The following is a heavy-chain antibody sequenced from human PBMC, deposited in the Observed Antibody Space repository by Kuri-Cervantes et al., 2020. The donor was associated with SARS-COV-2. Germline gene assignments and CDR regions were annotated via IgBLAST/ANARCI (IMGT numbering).Heavy chain of an antibody. CDR2: IYYSGST. J-gene: IGHJ6*03. Sequence: GSLRLSCTVSGGSISSSSYYWGWIRQPPGKGLEWIGSIYYSGSTYYNPSLKSRVTISVDTSKNQFSLKLSSVTAADTAVYYCARGFWSSGWYFYYYMDVWGKGTTVTVSS. D-gene: IGHD6-19*01. CDR3: ARGFWSSGWYFYYYMDV. V-gene: IGHV4-39*01. CDR1: GGSISSSSYY.